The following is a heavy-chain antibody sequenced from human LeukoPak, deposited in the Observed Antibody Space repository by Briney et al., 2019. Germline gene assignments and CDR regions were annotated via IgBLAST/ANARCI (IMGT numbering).Heavy chain of an antibody. CDR2: ISYDGSNK. V-gene: IGHV3-30*04. J-gene: IGHJ4*02. D-gene: IGHD2-15*01. Sequence: GGSLRLSCAASGLTFSSYAMHWVRQAPGKGLEWVAVISYDGSNKYYADSVKGRFTISRDNSKNTLYLQMNSLRAEDTAVYYCARDRQGVVVVAARYFDYWGQGALVTVSS. CDR3: ARDRQGVVVVAARYFDY. CDR1: GLTFSSYA.